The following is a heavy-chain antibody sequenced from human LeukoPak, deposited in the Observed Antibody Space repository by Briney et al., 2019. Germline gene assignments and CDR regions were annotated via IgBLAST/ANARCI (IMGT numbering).Heavy chain of an antibody. CDR1: GFTFGDYA. D-gene: IGHD1-1*01. J-gene: IGHJ4*02. CDR3: TRDRGAYNLYDY. CDR2: IRSKAYGETA. Sequence: GGSLRLSCTASGFTFGDYAMSWIRQAPGKGLEWVGFIRSKAYGETADYAASVKGRFTISRDDSKAIAYLQMNSLKTEDTAVYHCTRDRGAYNLYDYWGQGTMVTVSS. V-gene: IGHV3-49*03.